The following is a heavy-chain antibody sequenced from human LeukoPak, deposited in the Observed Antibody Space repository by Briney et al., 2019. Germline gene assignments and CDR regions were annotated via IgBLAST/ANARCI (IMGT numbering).Heavy chain of an antibody. CDR1: GYTFTSYD. V-gene: IGHV1-8*03. D-gene: IGHD1-1*01. Sequence: GASVKVSCKAAGYTFTSYDINRVGQATGQGLEWMGWMNLNSGNTGYAQKFQGRVTITRNTSISTAYMELSSLRSEDTAVYYCARGRKHNWNGLNYWGQGTLVTVSS. CDR3: ARGRKHNWNGLNY. J-gene: IGHJ4*02. CDR2: MNLNSGNT.